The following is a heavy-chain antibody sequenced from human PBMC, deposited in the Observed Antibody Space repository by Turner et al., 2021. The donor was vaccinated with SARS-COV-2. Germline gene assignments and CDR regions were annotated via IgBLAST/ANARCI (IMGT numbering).Heavy chain of an antibody. V-gene: IGHV4-4*07. D-gene: IGHD2-8*01. J-gene: IGHJ6*02. CDR2: IYTSGST. CDR3: ARESGFCTNGVCYPASRYYYGMDV. Sequence: QAQLQESGPGLVKPSATLSLTCTVSGGSISSSYWSWIRQPAGKGLEWIGRIYTSGSTNYNPSLKSRVTMSVETSKNHFSLKLSSVTAADTAVYYCARESGFCTNGVCYPASRYYYGMDVWGQGTTVTVSS. CDR1: GGSISSSY.